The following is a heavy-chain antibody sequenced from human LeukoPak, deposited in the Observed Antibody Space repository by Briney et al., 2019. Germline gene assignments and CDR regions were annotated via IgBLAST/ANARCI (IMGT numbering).Heavy chain of an antibody. CDR3: ARDRVYSGYDDFDY. J-gene: IGHJ4*02. CDR1: GFTFSSYA. D-gene: IGHD5-12*01. CDR2: ISYDGSNK. Sequence: GGSLRLSCAASGFTFSSYAMHWVRQAPGKGLEWVAVISYDGSNKYYADSVKGRFTISRDNSRNTLYLQMNSLRAEDTAVYYCARDRVYSGYDDFDYWGQGTLVTVSS. V-gene: IGHV3-30-3*01.